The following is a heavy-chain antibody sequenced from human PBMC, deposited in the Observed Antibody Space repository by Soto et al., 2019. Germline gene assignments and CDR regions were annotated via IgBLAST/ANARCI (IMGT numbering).Heavy chain of an antibody. CDR3: ARDQENWHDVILFDY. CDR1: GFTFSSYW. CDR2: IKQDGSEK. Sequence: GGALRLSCGASGFTFSSYWKSWVRQAPGKGVERVANIKQDGSEKYYVDSVKGRFTISRDNAKNSLYLQMNSLRAEDTAVYYCARDQENWHDVILFDYWGQGTLVTVSS. J-gene: IGHJ4*02. V-gene: IGHV3-7*01. D-gene: IGHD1-1*01.